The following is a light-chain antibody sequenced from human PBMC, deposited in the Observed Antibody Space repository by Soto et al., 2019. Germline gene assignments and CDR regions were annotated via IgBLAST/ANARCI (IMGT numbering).Light chain of an antibody. Sequence: QSVLTQPPSASGTPGQRVTISCSGSSSNIGSNTVNWYQQLPGPAPKLLIYNNNQRPSGVPDRFSGSKSGTSASLAISGLQSEDEADYYCAAWADSLNGLVFGTGTKLTVL. CDR3: AAWADSLNGLV. J-gene: IGLJ1*01. V-gene: IGLV1-44*01. CDR2: NNN. CDR1: SSNIGSNT.